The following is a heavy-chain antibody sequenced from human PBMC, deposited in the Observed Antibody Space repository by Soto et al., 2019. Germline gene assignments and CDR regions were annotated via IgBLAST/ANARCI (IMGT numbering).Heavy chain of an antibody. V-gene: IGHV3-30-3*01. J-gene: IGHJ3*02. Sequence: QVQLVESGGGVVQPGRSLRLFCAASGFTFSSYAMHWVRQAPGKGLEWVAVISYDGSNKYYADSVKGRFTISRDNSKNTLYLQMNSLRAEDTAVYYCARDKGIAAAGSAFDIWGQGTMVTVSS. CDR2: ISYDGSNK. CDR1: GFTFSSYA. D-gene: IGHD6-13*01. CDR3: ARDKGIAAAGSAFDI.